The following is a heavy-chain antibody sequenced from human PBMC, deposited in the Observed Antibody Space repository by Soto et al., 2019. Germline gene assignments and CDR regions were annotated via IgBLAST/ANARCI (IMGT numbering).Heavy chain of an antibody. D-gene: IGHD6-13*01. CDR2: IYYSGST. J-gene: IGHJ5*02. V-gene: IGHV4-39*01. Sequence: SETLSLTCTVSGGSISISSYYWGWIRQPPGKGLEWIGSIYYSGSTYYNPSLKSRVTISVDTSKNQFSLKLSSVTAADTAVYYCARHPGKYSSSWYWFDPWGQGTLVTVSS. CDR1: GGSISISSYY. CDR3: ARHPGKYSSSWYWFDP.